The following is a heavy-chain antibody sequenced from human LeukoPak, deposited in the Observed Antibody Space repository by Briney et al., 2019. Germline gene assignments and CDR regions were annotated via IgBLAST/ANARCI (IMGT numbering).Heavy chain of an antibody. V-gene: IGHV1-24*01. Sequence: GASVKVSCKVSGYTLTELSMHWVRQAPGKGLEWMGGFDPEDGETIYAQKFQGRVTMTEDTSTDTAYMELSSLRSEDTAVYYCARAESGSYYFWFDPWGQGTLVTASS. J-gene: IGHJ5*02. CDR2: FDPEDGET. CDR1: GYTLTELS. CDR3: ARAESGSYYFWFDP. D-gene: IGHD1-26*01.